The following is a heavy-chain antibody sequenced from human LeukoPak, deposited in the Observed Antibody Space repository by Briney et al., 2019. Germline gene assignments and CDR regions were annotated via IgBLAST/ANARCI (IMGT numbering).Heavy chain of an antibody. J-gene: IGHJ4*02. CDR1: GYTFTSYH. Sequence: ASVKVSCKASGYTFTSYHMHWVGQAPGQGLEWRGIVKSSGDITIYAQKFQGRVTVTRDTSTSTVYMELRSLRSEDTAVYYCVREDPNTYFFDFWGQGTLVTVSS. CDR3: VREDPNTYFFDF. D-gene: IGHD3-16*01. V-gene: IGHV1-46*01. CDR2: VKSSGDIT.